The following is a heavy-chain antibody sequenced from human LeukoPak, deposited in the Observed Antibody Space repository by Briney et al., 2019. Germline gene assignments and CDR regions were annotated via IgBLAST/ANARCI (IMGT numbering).Heavy chain of an antibody. J-gene: IGHJ4*02. V-gene: IGHV3-23*01. CDR1: GFTFSSYW. Sequence: PGGSLRLSCAASGFTFSSYWMSWVRQAPGKGLEWVSAISGSGGSTYYADSVKGRFTISRDNSKNTLYLQMNSLRAEDTAVYYCSAGKFHNYYDFWSAKFPANFDYWGQGTLVTVSS. CDR3: SAGKFHNYYDFWSAKFPANFDY. D-gene: IGHD3-3*01. CDR2: ISGSGGST.